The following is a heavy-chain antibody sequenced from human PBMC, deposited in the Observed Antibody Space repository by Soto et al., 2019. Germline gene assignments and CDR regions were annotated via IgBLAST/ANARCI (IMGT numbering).Heavy chain of an antibody. V-gene: IGHV1-46*04. CDR3: AREENCRGGTCYSEYFHH. J-gene: IGHJ1*01. Sequence: QVQLVQSGAEVKKPGASVKVSCKTSGYIFTAYSMHWVRQAPGQGLEWMGVVNPSGGSAHSAQSLEGSVTLYRDTSTSTFYVELSSLRAEDTAVYYCAREENCRGGTCYSEYFHHWGQGTLVTDSS. D-gene: IGHD2-15*01. CDR1: GYIFTAYS. CDR2: VNPSGGSA.